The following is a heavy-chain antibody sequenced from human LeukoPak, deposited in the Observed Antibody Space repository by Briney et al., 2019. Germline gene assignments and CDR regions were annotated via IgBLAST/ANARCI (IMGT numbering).Heavy chain of an antibody. D-gene: IGHD6-13*01. CDR3: ARPGPYSSSWYGNYYFDY. Sequence: GASVKVSCKASGYTFTGYYMHWVRQAPGQGLEWMGWINPNSGGTNYAQKFQGRVTMTRDTSISTAYMELSRLRSDDTAVYYCARPGPYSSSWYGNYYFDYWGQGTLVTVSS. CDR1: GYTFTGYY. CDR2: INPNSGGT. V-gene: IGHV1-2*02. J-gene: IGHJ4*02.